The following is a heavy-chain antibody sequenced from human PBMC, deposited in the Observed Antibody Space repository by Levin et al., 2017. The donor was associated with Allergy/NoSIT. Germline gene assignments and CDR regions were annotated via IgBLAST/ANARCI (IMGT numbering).Heavy chain of an antibody. D-gene: IGHD3-22*01. CDR1: GFTFSSYA. CDR3: ARDLGTYYYDSNY. J-gene: IGHJ4*02. CDR2: ISYDGSNK. V-gene: IGHV3-30-3*01. Sequence: GESLKISCAASGFTFSSYAMHWVRQAPGKGLEWVAVISYDGSNKYYADSVKGRFTISRDNSKNTLYLQMNSLRAEDTAVYYCARDLGTYYYDSNYWGQGTLVTVSS.